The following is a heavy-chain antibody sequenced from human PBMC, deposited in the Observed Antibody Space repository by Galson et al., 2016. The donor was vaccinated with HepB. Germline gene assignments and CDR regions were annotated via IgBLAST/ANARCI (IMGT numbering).Heavy chain of an antibody. CDR2: INPDSGDT. Sequence: SVKVSCKASGYTFTTYYMNWLRQAPGQGLEWMGWINPDSGDTKYAQTFQGRVTMTRDTSISTAYMELRRLRYDDTAVYYCATGTYGSGSYVDAWGQGTLVTVPA. J-gene: IGHJ5*02. D-gene: IGHD3-10*01. CDR1: GYTFTTYY. V-gene: IGHV1-2*02. CDR3: ATGTYGSGSYVDA.